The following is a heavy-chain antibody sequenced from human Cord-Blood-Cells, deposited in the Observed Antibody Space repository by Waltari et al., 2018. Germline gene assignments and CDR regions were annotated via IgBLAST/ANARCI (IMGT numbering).Heavy chain of an antibody. CDR3: ARSNIAGVAFDI. V-gene: IGHV3-33*01. J-gene: IGHJ3*02. D-gene: IGHD7-27*01. CDR1: GFTFSSHG. CDR2: IWCDGGNR. Sequence: QVQLVESGGGVVQPGRSLRLSCAASGFTFSSHGMHWVRQAPGKGLEWVAVIWCDGGNRYYADSVKGRFTIASDNSKSTLYLQINSLRAEDTAVYYCARSNIAGVAFDIWGQGTMVTVSS.